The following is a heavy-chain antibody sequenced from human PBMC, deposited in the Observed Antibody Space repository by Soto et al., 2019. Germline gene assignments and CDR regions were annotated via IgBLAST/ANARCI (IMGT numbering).Heavy chain of an antibody. V-gene: IGHV4-30-4*01. J-gene: IGHJ6*02. Sequence: PLSLTCTVSGGSISSGDYYWSWIRQPPGKGLEWIGYIYYSGSTYYNPSLKSRVTISVDTSKNQFSLKLSSVTAADTAVYYCASNYYVTTDYYGMDVWGQGTTVTVSS. CDR3: ASNYYVTTDYYGMDV. CDR1: GGSISSGDYY. CDR2: IYYSGST. D-gene: IGHD3-22*01.